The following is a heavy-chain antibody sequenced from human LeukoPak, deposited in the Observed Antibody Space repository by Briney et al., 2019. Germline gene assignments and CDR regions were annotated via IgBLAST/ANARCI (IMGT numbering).Heavy chain of an antibody. CDR3: ASGPPFLKYFEY. CDR2: ISVGAGYI. D-gene: IGHD3-3*01. V-gene: IGHV3-23*01. J-gene: IGHJ4*02. Sequence: GGSLRLSCAASGFTFSTYVMNWFRQAPGKGLESVSTISVGAGYIFYADSVKGRFTISRDDSNNALYLQMHSLRAEDTALYYCASGPPFLKYFEYWGQGPLVTVSS. CDR1: GFTFSTYV.